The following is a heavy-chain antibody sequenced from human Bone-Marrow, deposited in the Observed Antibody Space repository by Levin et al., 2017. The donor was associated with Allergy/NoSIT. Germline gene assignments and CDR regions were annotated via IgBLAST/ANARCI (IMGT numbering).Heavy chain of an antibody. D-gene: IGHD4/OR15-4a*01. CDR3: AKDRGYFYGANLDY. CDR2: ISYDESNK. Sequence: LSLTCAASGFTFNTYSMHWVRQAPGKGLEWVALISYDESNKYYADSVKGRFTISRDNSKNTLYLQMNSLRTEDTAVYYCAKDRGYFYGANLDYWGQGTLVTVSS. CDR1: GFTFNTYS. V-gene: IGHV3-30*18. J-gene: IGHJ4*02.